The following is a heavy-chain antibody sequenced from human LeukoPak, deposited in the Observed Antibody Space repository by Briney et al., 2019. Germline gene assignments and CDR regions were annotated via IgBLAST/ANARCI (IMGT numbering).Heavy chain of an antibody. CDR3: ARDGYSSGWYEDY. D-gene: IGHD6-19*01. J-gene: IGHJ4*02. V-gene: IGHV1-18*01. Sequence: GASVKVSCKASGYTFTSYGISWVRQAPGQGLEWMGWISAYNGNTNYAQKFQGRVTITADKSTSTAYMELSSLRSEDTAVYYCARDGYSSGWYEDYWGQGTLVTVSS. CDR2: ISAYNGNT. CDR1: GYTFTSYG.